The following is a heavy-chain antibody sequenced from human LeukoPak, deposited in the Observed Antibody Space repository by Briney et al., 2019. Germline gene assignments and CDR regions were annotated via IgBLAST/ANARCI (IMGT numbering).Heavy chain of an antibody. D-gene: IGHD6-19*01. Sequence: ASVKVSCKAPGYTFNTYGINWVRQAPGQGLEWMGWISAYNGNTNYAQNFQGRVTLTTDTSTSTAYMELTSLRSDDTAVYYCARDGRQWVPLNWFDPWGQGTLVTVSS. CDR1: GYTFNTYG. CDR2: ISAYNGNT. J-gene: IGHJ5*02. CDR3: ARDGRQWVPLNWFDP. V-gene: IGHV1-18*04.